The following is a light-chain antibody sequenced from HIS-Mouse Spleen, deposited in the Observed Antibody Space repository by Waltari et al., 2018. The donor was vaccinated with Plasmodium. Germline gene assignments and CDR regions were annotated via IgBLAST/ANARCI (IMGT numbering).Light chain of an antibody. J-gene: IGLJ2*01. CDR1: SRHVGGYTY. Sequence: QSALTQPASVSGSPGQSITISCPGPSRHVGGYTYVPWYQQHPGKAPKLMNYDVSNRPSGVSNLFSGSKSGNTASLTISGLQAEDEADYYCSSYTSSSTHVVFGGGTKLTVL. CDR3: SSYTSSSTHVV. CDR2: DVS. V-gene: IGLV2-14*03.